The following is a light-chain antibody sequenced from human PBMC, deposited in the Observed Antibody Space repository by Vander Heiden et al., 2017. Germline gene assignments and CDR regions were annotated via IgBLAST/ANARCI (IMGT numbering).Light chain of an antibody. J-gene: IGKJ2*01. CDR2: AAS. CDR3: QQSDSTPYT. Sequence: DIQMTQSPSSLSASVGDRVTITCRASQSISSYLNWYQQKPGKAPKLLIYAASSLQSGVPSRFSGSGSGTDVTLTISSLQPEDFATYYCQQSDSTPYTFGQGTKLEIK. CDR1: QSISSY. V-gene: IGKV1-39*01.